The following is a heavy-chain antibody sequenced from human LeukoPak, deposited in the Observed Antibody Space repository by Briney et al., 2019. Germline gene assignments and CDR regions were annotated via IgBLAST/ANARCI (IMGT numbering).Heavy chain of an antibody. CDR1: GFTFSNYW. CDR2: IKTDGSEK. V-gene: IGHV3-7*01. Sequence: PGGSLRLSCEGSGFTFSNYWMSWVRQAPGQGLEWVANIKTDGSEKYYVDSVTGRFTISRDNAKNSLYMQMNSLRAEDTAVYYCVRQRRYCSGDSCYQRTFDYWGQGTLVTVSS. CDR3: VRQRRYCSGDSCYQRTFDY. J-gene: IGHJ4*02. D-gene: IGHD2-15*01.